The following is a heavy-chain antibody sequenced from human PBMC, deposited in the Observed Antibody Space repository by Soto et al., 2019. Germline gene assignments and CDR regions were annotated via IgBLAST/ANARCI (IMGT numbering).Heavy chain of an antibody. Sequence: GGSLRLSCAASGFTFSSYSMNWVRQAPGKGLEWVSSISSSSSYIYYADSVKGRFTISRDNAKNSLYLQMNSLRAEDTAVYYCARVAGSGYYAFDIWGQGTMVTVSS. D-gene: IGHD3-10*01. CDR2: ISSSSSYI. CDR1: GFTFSSYS. V-gene: IGHV3-21*01. J-gene: IGHJ3*02. CDR3: ARVAGSGYYAFDI.